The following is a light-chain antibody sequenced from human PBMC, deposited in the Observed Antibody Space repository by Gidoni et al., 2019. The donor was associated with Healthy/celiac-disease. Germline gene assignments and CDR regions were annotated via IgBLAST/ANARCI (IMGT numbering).Light chain of an antibody. CDR1: SSDDGGYNY. Sequence: QSALTQPASVSGSAGQSITISCTGTSSDDGGYNYVSWYQQHPGKAPKLMIYDVSNRPSGVSNRFSGSKSGNTVSLTISGLQAEDEADYYCSSYTSSSTLEVFGGGTKLTVL. CDR3: SSYTSSSTLEV. V-gene: IGLV2-14*03. CDR2: DVS. J-gene: IGLJ3*02.